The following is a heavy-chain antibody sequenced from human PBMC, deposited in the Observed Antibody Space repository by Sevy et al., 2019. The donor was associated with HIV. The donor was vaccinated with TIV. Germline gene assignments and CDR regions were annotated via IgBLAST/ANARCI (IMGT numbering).Heavy chain of an antibody. Sequence: ASVKVSCKASGYTFTGYYMHWVRQAPGQGLEWMGWINPNSGGTNYAQKFQGRVTMTRDTSISTAYMELSRLRSDDTAVYYCAAGRITMVRGVMIDGYYGMDVWGHGTTVTVSS. CDR1: GYTFTGYY. CDR2: INPNSGGT. V-gene: IGHV1-2*02. CDR3: AAGRITMVRGVMIDGYYGMDV. D-gene: IGHD3-10*01. J-gene: IGHJ6*02.